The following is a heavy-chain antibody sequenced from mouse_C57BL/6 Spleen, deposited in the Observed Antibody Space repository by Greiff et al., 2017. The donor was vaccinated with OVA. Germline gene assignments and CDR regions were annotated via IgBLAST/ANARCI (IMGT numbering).Heavy chain of an antibody. CDR3: ARPEYDYDGWYFDV. CDR1: GFTFSDYG. Sequence: EVKVVESGGGLVKPGGSLKLSCAASGFTFSDYGMHWVRQAPEKGLEWVAYISSGSSTIYYADTVKGRFTISRDNAKNTLFLQMTSLRSEDTAMYYCARPEYDYDGWYFDVWGTGTTVTVSS. D-gene: IGHD2-4*01. V-gene: IGHV5-17*01. CDR2: ISSGSSTI. J-gene: IGHJ1*03.